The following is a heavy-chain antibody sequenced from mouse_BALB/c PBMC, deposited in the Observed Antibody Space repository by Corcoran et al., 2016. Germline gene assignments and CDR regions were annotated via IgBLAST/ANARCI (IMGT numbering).Heavy chain of an antibody. CDR1: GFDFSRYW. Sequence: EVKLLESGGGLVQPGGSLKLSCAASGFDFSRYWMSWVRQAPGKGLEWIGEINPDSSTINYTPSLKDKFIISRDNAKNTLYLQMSKVRSEDTALYYCARGYYGTNYAMDYWGQGTSVTVSS. J-gene: IGHJ4*01. V-gene: IGHV4-1*02. CDR2: INPDSSTI. D-gene: IGHD1-2*01. CDR3: ARGYYGTNYAMDY.